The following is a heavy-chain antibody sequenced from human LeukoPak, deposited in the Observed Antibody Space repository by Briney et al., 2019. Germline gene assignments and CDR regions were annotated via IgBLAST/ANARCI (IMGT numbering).Heavy chain of an antibody. V-gene: IGHV1-2*02. CDR1: GYTFTGYY. Sequence: GASVKVSCKASGYTFTGYYMHWVRHAPGQGLEWMGWINPNSGGTNYAQKFQGRVTMTRDTSISTAYMELSRLRSDDTAVYYCAREDCSSTSCYAGFDYWGQGTLVTVSS. CDR2: INPNSGGT. J-gene: IGHJ4*02. D-gene: IGHD2-2*01. CDR3: AREDCSSTSCYAGFDY.